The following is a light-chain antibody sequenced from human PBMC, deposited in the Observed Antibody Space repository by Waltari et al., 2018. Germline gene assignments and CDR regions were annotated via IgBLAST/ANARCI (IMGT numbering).Light chain of an antibody. J-gene: IGKJ4*01. Sequence: EIVLTQSPGTLSLSPGERATLPCRASQSVSSSYLAWSHQKPGQAPRLLIYGASNRATGIPDRFSGSGSGTDFTLTISRLEPEDFAMYYCQQYGSSPRTFGGGTKVEIK. V-gene: IGKV3-20*01. CDR3: QQYGSSPRT. CDR2: GAS. CDR1: QSVSSSY.